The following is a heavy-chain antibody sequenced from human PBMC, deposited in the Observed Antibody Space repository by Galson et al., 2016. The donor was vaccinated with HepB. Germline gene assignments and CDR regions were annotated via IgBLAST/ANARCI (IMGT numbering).Heavy chain of an antibody. CDR2: ISYSWST. D-gene: IGHD5-12*01. J-gene: IGHJ4*02. V-gene: IGHV4-61*01. CDR3: ARGRSPYSGFHIDY. CDR1: GGSVSSGSYY. Sequence: SETLSLTCTVSGGSVSSGSYYWSWIRQPPGKGLEWIGYISYSWSTNYNPSLKSRVTISVDTTKNQFSLKVSSVTAADTAVYYCARGRSPYSGFHIDYWGQGTLVTVSS.